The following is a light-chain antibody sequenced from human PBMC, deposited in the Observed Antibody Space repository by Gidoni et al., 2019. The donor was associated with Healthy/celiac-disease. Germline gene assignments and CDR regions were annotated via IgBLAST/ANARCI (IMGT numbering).Light chain of an antibody. CDR3: QQYGSSPLT. CDR1: QSVSSSY. J-gene: IGKJ4*01. CDR2: GAS. V-gene: IGKV3-20*01. Sequence: LSPGERATLSCRASQSVSSSYLAWYQQKPGQAPRLLIYGASSRATGIPDRFSGSGSGTDFTLTISRLEPEDFAVYYCQQYGSSPLTFGGGTKVEIK.